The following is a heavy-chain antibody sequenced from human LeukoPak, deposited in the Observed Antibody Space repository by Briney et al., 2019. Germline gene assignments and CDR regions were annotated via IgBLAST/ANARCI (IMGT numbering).Heavy chain of an antibody. D-gene: IGHD5-12*01. CDR1: GGSIISTNYY. Sequence: SETLSLTCTVSGGSIISTNYYWGWIRQPPGKGLEWIGNLYYSGITYYNPPLKSRFTMSVDTSKNQFSLKLTSVTAADTAVYYCARTHGSGYKIYNWFDPWGQGTLVTVSS. CDR3: ARTHGSGYKIYNWFDP. V-gene: IGHV4-39*07. J-gene: IGHJ5*02. CDR2: LYYSGIT.